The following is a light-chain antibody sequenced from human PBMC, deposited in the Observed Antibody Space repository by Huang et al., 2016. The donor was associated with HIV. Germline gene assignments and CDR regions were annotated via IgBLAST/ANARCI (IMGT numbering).Light chain of an antibody. CDR3: QQYNNWPPGT. V-gene: IGKV3-15*01. Sequence: EMVMTKSPPPLSVSPGERATLSCRASRSVSSNLAWYQQNPGQAPRLPIYGTSTRATGNPGRLSGSGSGTEFTLTIRSLQSEDFAVYYCQQYNNWPPGTFGQGTKVEIK. CDR2: GTS. J-gene: IGKJ1*01. CDR1: RSVSSN.